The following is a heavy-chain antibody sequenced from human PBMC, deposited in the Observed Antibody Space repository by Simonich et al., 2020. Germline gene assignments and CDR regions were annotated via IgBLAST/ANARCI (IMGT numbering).Heavy chain of an antibody. J-gene: IGHJ6*03. V-gene: IGHV1-2*02. CDR1: GYTFTGYY. D-gene: IGHD6-6*01. CDR3: ARDRAARYYYYYYMDV. Sequence: QVQLVQSGAEVKKPGASVKVSCKASGYTFTGYYMHWVRQAPGQGLEWMGWINPNSGGTKYAQKVQGRVTMTRDTSISTAYMELSRLRSDDTAVYYCARDRAARYYYYYYMDVWGKGTTVTVSS. CDR2: INPNSGGT.